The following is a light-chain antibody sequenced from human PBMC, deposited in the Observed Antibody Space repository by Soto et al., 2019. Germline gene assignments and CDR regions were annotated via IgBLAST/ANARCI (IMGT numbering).Light chain of an antibody. CDR2: GAS. V-gene: IGKV3-15*01. CDR3: QQHNKWPPWT. CDR1: QSVSSN. Sequence: EIVMTQSPATLSVSPGERATLSCRASQSVSSNLAWYQQKPGQAPRLLIYGASTRATGIPGRFSGSGSGTEFTLTISSLQSEDFAVYYCQQHNKWPPWTFGQGTKVEIK. J-gene: IGKJ1*01.